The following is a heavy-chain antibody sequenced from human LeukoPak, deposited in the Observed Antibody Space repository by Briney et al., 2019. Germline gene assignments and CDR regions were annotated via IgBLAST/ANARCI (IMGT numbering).Heavy chain of an antibody. D-gene: IGHD2-15*01. V-gene: IGHV3-7*01. CDR1: GFTFSSYW. J-gene: IGHJ4*02. Sequence: GGSLRLSCAASGFTFSSYWMSWVRQAPGKGLGWVANIKQDGSEKYYVDSVKGRFTISRDNAKNSLYLQMNSLRAEDTAVYYCARSGYCSGGSCYSDYWGQGTLVTVSS. CDR2: IKQDGSEK. CDR3: ARSGYCSGGSCYSDY.